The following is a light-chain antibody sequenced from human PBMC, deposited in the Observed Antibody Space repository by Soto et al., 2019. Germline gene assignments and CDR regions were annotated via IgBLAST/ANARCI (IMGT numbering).Light chain of an antibody. V-gene: IGLV2-18*02. J-gene: IGLJ2*01. CDR3: SSFTTNSTLL. CDR1: SSDVGTYNR. CDR2: EVS. Sequence: QSVLTQPPSVSGSPGQSVTISCTGTSSDVGTYNRVSWYQQPPGTAPKLMIYEVSNRPSGVPDRFSGSKSVNTASLTISGLQAEDEADYYCSSFTTNSTLLFGGGTKVTVL.